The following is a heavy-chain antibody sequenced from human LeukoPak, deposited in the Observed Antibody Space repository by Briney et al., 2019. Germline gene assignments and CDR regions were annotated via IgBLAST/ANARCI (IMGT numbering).Heavy chain of an antibody. CDR1: GFTFSSYA. Sequence: PGGXXRLSCAASGFTFSSYAMSWVRQAPGKGLEWGSAISGDGGRWDYADSVKGGVTISRENNKKRLCVQMNSLRAEDTAIYYCAKKVGLVSAPLYYFDVWGQGTLVTVSS. D-gene: IGHD1-26*01. J-gene: IGHJ4*02. CDR2: ISGDGGRW. CDR3: AKKVGLVSAPLYYFDV. V-gene: IGHV3-23*01.